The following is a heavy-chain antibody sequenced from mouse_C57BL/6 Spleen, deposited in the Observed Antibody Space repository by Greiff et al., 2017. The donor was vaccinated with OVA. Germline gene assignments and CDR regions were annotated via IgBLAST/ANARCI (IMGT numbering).Heavy chain of an antibody. V-gene: IGHV1-52*01. D-gene: IGHD2-3*01. Sequence: VQLQQPGAELVRPGSSVKLSCKASGYTFTSYWMHWVKQRPIQGLEWIGNIDPSDSETHYNQKFKDKATLTVDKSSSTAYMQLSSLTSEDSAVYYCARGMGGAMDYWGQGTSVTVSS. CDR2: IDPSDSET. CDR1: GYTFTSYW. CDR3: ARGMGGAMDY. J-gene: IGHJ4*01.